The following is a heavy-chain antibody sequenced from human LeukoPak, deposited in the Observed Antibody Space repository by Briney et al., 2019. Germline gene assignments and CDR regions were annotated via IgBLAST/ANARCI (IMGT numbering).Heavy chain of an antibody. Sequence: SETLSLTCTVSGGSIRSYYWSWIRQPPGKGLEWIGYIYYSGSTNYNPSLKSRVTMSVDTSKNQFSLKLSSVTAADTAVYYCAREKRSGGFPFDYWGQGTLVTVSS. CDR2: IYYSGST. V-gene: IGHV4-59*01. CDR3: AREKRSGGFPFDY. CDR1: GGSIRSYY. J-gene: IGHJ4*02. D-gene: IGHD6-25*01.